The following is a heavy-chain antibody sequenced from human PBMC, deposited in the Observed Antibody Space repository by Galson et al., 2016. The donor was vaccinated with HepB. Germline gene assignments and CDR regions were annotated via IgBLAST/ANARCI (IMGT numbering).Heavy chain of an antibody. CDR1: GFSFNNFV. CDR2: ISGSGLFT. D-gene: IGHD3-10*01. J-gene: IGHJ5*02. V-gene: IGHV3-23*01. CDR3: VKDRGQRGPANFWYVGNWFDT. Sequence: SLRLSCAASGFSFNNFVMTWVRQAPGRGLEWVSSISGSGLFTYYADSVKGRFTISRDNSRDTLYLRLNTLRGEDPATYYCVKDRGQRGPANFWYVGNWFDTWGQGALVTVSS.